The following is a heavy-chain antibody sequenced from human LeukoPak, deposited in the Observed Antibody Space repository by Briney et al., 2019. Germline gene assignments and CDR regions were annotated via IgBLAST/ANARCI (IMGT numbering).Heavy chain of an antibody. D-gene: IGHD2-8*01. Sequence: SETLSLTCTVSGDSISSPNYYWDWIRQPPGKGLEWIGNVFYREKTYYNPSLKNRVTISVDTSKNQFSLRLSSVTAADTAVYFCARHGRCSNGECVAVFDIWGRGTTATVSS. CDR1: GDSISSPNYY. CDR2: VFYREKT. CDR3: ARHGRCSNGECVAVFDI. V-gene: IGHV4-39*01. J-gene: IGHJ3*02.